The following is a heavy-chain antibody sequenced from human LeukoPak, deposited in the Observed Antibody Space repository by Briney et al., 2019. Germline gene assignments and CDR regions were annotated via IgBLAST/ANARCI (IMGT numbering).Heavy chain of an antibody. CDR1: GYTFTGYY. CDR2: INPNSGGT. Sequence: ASVKVSCKASGYTFTGYYMHWVRQAPGQGLEWMGRINPNSGGTNYAQKFQGRVTITRDTSISRAYMELSRLRSDDTAAYYCARHPRDIVVVPAAMETTNWFDPWGQGTLVTVSS. CDR3: ARHPRDIVVVPAAMETTNWFDP. D-gene: IGHD2-2*01. J-gene: IGHJ5*02. V-gene: IGHV1-2*06.